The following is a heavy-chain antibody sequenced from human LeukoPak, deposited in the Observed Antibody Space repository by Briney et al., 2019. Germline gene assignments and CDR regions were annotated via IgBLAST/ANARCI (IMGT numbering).Heavy chain of an antibody. CDR1: GGTFSSYA. D-gene: IGHD3-22*01. J-gene: IGHJ4*02. CDR2: IIPIFGTA. V-gene: IGHV1-69*01. CDR3: ALGGGVYYDSSGYFDY. Sequence: SVKVSCKASGGTFSSYAISWVRQAPGQGLEWMGGIIPIFGTANYAQKFQGRVTITADESTSTAYMELSSLRSEDTAVYYCALGGGVYYDSSGYFDYWGQGTLVTVSS.